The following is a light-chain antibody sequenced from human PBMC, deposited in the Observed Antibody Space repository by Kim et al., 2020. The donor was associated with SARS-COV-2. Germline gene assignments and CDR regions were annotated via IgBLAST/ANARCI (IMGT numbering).Light chain of an antibody. CDR2: WAS. Sequence: DIVMTQSPDSLAVSLGERATINCKSSQSILSTSNNYNYLAWYQQKPGQPPKLLIYWASTRESGVPDRFSGSESGTHFTLTINSLQAEDMALYYCQQYYSTPYTFGQGTKLEI. CDR3: QQYYSTPYT. J-gene: IGKJ2*01. CDR1: QSILSTSNNYNY. V-gene: IGKV4-1*01.